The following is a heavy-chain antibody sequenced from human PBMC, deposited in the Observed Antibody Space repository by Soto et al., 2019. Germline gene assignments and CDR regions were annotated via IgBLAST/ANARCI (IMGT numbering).Heavy chain of an antibody. Sequence: PGGSLRLSCAASGFTFSSYAMSWVRQARGKGLEWVSAISGSGGSTYYADSVKGRFTISRDNSKNTLYLQMNSLRAEDTAVYYCAKVGDYVWGNTNWFDPWGQGTLVTVSS. V-gene: IGHV3-23*01. CDR1: GFTFSSYA. CDR3: AKVGDYVWGNTNWFDP. D-gene: IGHD3-16*01. J-gene: IGHJ5*02. CDR2: ISGSGGST.